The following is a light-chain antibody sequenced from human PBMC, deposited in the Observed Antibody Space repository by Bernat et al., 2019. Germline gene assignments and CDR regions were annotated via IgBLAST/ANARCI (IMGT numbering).Light chain of an antibody. Sequence: RVTITCPASQCIRTNLAWYQQKPGKAPKPLIYGASNLEIGVPSRFSGSGSGTEFTLTISSLQSEDFAVYYCQHYNSDPFSVDPGTKLDIK. V-gene: IGKV1-8*01. CDR3: QHYNSDPFS. J-gene: IGKJ3*01. CDR2: GAS. CDR1: QCIRTN.